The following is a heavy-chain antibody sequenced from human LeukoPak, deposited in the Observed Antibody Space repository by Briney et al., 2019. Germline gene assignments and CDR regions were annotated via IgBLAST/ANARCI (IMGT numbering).Heavy chain of an antibody. CDR1: GFSFSSYG. CDR3: AREPHRGYYYDSSGYFDY. V-gene: IGHV3-23*01. CDR2: IFPSGGEI. J-gene: IGHJ4*02. Sequence: GGSLRLSCAASGFSFSSYGMSWVRQPPGKGLEWVSSIFPSGGEIHYADSVRGRFTISRDNSKSTLSLQMNSLRAEDTAIYYCAREPHRGYYYDSSGYFDYWGQGTLVTVSS. D-gene: IGHD3-22*01.